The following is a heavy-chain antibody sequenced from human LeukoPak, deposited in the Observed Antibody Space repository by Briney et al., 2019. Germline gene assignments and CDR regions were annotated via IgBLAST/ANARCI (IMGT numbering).Heavy chain of an antibody. D-gene: IGHD3-3*01. CDR3: ARVAIFGVVEYYFDY. V-gene: IGHV4-59*12. Sequence: SETLSLTCTVSGGSISSYYWSWIRQPPRKGLEWIGYVFYSGSTNYNPSLKSRVTILVDASKNQFSLKLSSVTAADTAVYYCARVAIFGVVEYYFDYWGQGTLVTVSS. J-gene: IGHJ4*02. CDR1: GGSISSYY. CDR2: VFYSGST.